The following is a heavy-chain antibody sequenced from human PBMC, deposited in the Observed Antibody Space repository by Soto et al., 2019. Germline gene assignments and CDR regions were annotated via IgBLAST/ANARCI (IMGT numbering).Heavy chain of an antibody. CDR1: GNTFSAYG. V-gene: IGHV1-18*01. CDR2: INAYGDST. Sequence: QVQVVQSGAEVKKPGASVKIFCRASGNTFSAYGISWVRQARGQGLEWMGWINAYGDSTKSAQKFQGRVTLTTDTTTTTAYMELRSLTSDDTALYYCAARSTTLGPSYWYFDVWGRGTQVTVSS. CDR3: AARSTTLGPSYWYFDV. D-gene: IGHD2-2*01. J-gene: IGHJ2*01.